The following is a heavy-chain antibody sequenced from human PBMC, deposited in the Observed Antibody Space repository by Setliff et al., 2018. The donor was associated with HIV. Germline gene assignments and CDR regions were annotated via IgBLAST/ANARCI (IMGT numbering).Heavy chain of an antibody. Sequence: PGGSLRLSCTASGFSFRNFGMTWVRQAPGKGLEWVSSISSSDDDTHYADSLRGRFTVSRDNAKSALYLQMNNLSVDDTAVYYCVRDSAASVWVGASVYYFDFWGQGIQVTVLL. CDR1: GFSFRNFG. V-gene: IGHV3-21*01. CDR2: ISSSDDDT. D-gene: IGHD1-26*01. J-gene: IGHJ4*02. CDR3: VRDSAASVWVGASVYYFDF.